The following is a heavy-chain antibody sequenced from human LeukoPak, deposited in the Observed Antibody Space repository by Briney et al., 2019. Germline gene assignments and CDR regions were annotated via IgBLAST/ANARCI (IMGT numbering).Heavy chain of an antibody. Sequence: TETLSLTCTVSGGSINSYYWNWIRQHAGKGLEWIGRIYSSGSTNYNPSLKSRVTMSVDTSKNQFSLKVNSVTAADTAVYYCARRAYGSGSYYIDYWGQGTLVTVSS. CDR3: ARRAYGSGSYYIDY. J-gene: IGHJ4*02. CDR1: GGSINSYY. CDR2: IYSSGST. D-gene: IGHD3-10*01. V-gene: IGHV4-4*07.